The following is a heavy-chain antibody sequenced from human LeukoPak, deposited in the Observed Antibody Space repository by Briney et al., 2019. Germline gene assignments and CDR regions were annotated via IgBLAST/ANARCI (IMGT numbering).Heavy chain of an antibody. D-gene: IGHD3-10*01. J-gene: IGHJ4*02. CDR2: IYSGGST. CDR3: ARSNYYGSGSYYIYYFDY. CDR1: GFTVSSNY. V-gene: IGHV3-53*01. Sequence: GGSLRHSCAASGFTVSSNYMSWVRQAPGKGLEWVSVIYSGGSTYYADSVKGRFTISRDNSKNTLYLQMNSLRAEDTAVYYCARSNYYGSGSYYIYYFDYWGQGTLVTVSS.